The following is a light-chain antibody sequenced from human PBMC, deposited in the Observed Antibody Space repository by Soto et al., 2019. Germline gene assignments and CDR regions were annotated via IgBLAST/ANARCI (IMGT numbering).Light chain of an antibody. Sequence: QSVLTQSSSASASLGSSVKLTYTLSSGHSSYIIAWHQQQPGKAPRYLMKLEGSGSYNKGSGVPDRFSGSSSGADRYLTISNLQSEDEADYYCETWDSNPWVFGGGTKLTVL. V-gene: IGLV4-60*03. CDR3: ETWDSNPWV. J-gene: IGLJ3*02. CDR1: SGHSSYI. CDR2: LEGSGSY.